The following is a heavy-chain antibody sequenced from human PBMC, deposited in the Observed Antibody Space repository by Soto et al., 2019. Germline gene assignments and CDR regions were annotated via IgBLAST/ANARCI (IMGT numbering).Heavy chain of an antibody. CDR3: ARFKLGEDY. V-gene: IGHV1-69*02. CDR1: GGTFSNYT. Sequence: QVPLVQSGAEVKKPGSSVKVSCKASGGTFSNYTITWVRQAPGQGLEWMGRLIPILGLANYAQKFRGRVTITADKSTTTAYMELRSLRSEDTAMYYCARFKLGEDYWGQGTLVTVSS. D-gene: IGHD3-16*01. CDR2: LIPILGLA. J-gene: IGHJ4*02.